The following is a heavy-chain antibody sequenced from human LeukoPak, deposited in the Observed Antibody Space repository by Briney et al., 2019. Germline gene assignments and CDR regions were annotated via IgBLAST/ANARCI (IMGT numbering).Heavy chain of an antibody. CDR3: ARGRVGGNY. CDR2: IYYSGST. V-gene: IGHV4-59*01. D-gene: IGHD1-1*01. J-gene: IGHJ4*02. CDR1: GGSISSYY. Sequence: PSETLSLTCTVSGGSISSYYWTWIRQPPGKGLEWIGSIYYSGSTNYNPSLKSRVTISLDTSKNQFSLKVSSVTAVDTAVYYCARGRVGGNYWGQGTLVTVSS.